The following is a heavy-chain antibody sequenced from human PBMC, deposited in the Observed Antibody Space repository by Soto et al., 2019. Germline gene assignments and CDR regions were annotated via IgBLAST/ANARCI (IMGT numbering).Heavy chain of an antibody. D-gene: IGHD1-26*01. J-gene: IGHJ6*02. Sequence: SETLSLTCTVSGGSISSSSYYWGWIRQPPGKGLEWIGSIYYSGSTYYSPSLKSRVTISVDTSKNQFSLKLSSVTAADTAVYYCARHIGGSYYVDYYYGMDVWGQGTTVTVSS. CDR2: IYYSGST. CDR1: GGSISSSSYY. V-gene: IGHV4-39*01. CDR3: ARHIGGSYYVDYYYGMDV.